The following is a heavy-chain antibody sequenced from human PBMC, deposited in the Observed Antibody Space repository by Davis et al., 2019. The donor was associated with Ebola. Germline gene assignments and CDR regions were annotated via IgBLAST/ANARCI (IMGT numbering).Heavy chain of an antibody. CDR3: TRVGGQSNYDILSGYYSPDY. CDR1: GFSFSDSA. CDR2: IRSNSNGHAT. Sequence: GESLKISCAASGFSFSDSAIHWVRQASGKGLEWVGRIRSNSNGHATAYAESVKGRFTVSRDDSKNTAFLQMNSLKIEDTAMYYCTRVGGQSNYDILSGYYSPDYWGQGTLVTVSS. V-gene: IGHV3-73*01. J-gene: IGHJ4*02. D-gene: IGHD3-9*01.